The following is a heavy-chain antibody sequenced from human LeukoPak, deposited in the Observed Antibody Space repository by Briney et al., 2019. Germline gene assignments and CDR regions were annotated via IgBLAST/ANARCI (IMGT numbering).Heavy chain of an antibody. CDR3: ARVVRGVIIPLNYYYMDV. D-gene: IGHD3-10*01. V-gene: IGHV1-8*01. J-gene: IGHJ6*03. CDR1: GYTFTSYD. Sequence: ASVKVSCKASGYTFTSYDINWVRQATGQGLEWMGWMNPNSGNTGYAQKFQGRVTMTTDTSTSTAYMELRSLRSDDTAVYYCARVVRGVIIPLNYYYMDVWGKGTTVTVSS. CDR2: MNPNSGNT.